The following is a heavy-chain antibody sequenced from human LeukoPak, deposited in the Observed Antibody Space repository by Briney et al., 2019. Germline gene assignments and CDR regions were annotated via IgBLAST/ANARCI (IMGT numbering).Heavy chain of an antibody. D-gene: IGHD2-2*01. J-gene: IGHJ6*02. CDR3: ARESLPKEVQLPGMDV. CDR2: INPNSGGT. CDR1: GYTFTGYY. Sequence: ASVKVSCKASGYTFTGYYMHWVRQAPGQGLEWMGWINPNSGGTNYAQRFQGRVTMTRDTSISTAYMELSRLRSDDTAVYYCARESLPKEVQLPGMDVWGQGTTVTVSS. V-gene: IGHV1-2*02.